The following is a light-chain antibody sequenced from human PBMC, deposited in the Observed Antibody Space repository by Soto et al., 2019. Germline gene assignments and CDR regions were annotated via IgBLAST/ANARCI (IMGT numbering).Light chain of an antibody. CDR2: AAS. CDR3: QQANSFPLI. V-gene: IGKV1-12*01. J-gene: IGKJ4*01. Sequence: DIRMTQSPSSVSASVGDRVTITCRASQDISTWLAWYQQKPGKAPKLLIYAASSLQSGVPSRFSGSGSGTDFTLTIRCLQSEDFATYYCQQANSFPLIFGGGTRVEIK. CDR1: QDISTW.